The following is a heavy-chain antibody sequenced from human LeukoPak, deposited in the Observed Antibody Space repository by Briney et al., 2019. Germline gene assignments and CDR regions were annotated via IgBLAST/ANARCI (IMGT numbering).Heavy chain of an antibody. CDR2: INPNIGDT. D-gene: IGHD3-22*01. J-gene: IGHJ4*02. Sequence: ASVKVSCKASGYTFNGYYMHWVRQAPGQGLEWMGWINPNIGDTNYAQKFQSRVTMTRDTSISTAYMELSRLRFDDTAVYYCARTHYDSSAYYSPAGYWGQGTLVTVSS. CDR3: ARTHYDSSAYYSPAGY. V-gene: IGHV1-2*02. CDR1: GYTFNGYY.